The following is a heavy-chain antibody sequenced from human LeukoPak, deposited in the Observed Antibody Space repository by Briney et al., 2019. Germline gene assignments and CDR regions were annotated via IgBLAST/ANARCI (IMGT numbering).Heavy chain of an antibody. CDR3: AREKRYCSRGSCYSGGGAFDI. Sequence: ASVKVSCKASGGTFSSYAISWVRQAPGQRLEWMGGIIPIFGTANYAQKFQGRVTITTDESTSTAYMELSSLRSEDTAVYYCAREKRYCSRGSCYSGGGAFDIWGQGTMVTVSS. J-gene: IGHJ3*02. V-gene: IGHV1-69*05. CDR2: IIPIFGTA. D-gene: IGHD2-15*01. CDR1: GGTFSSYA.